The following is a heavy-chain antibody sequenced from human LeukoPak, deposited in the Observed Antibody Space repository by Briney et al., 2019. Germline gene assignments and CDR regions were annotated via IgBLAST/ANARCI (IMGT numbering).Heavy chain of an antibody. CDR3: VLLSLTPG. CDR1: GFTFSTYW. CDR2: ISSDGSNT. V-gene: IGHV3-74*01. D-gene: IGHD3-10*01. J-gene: IGHJ4*02. Sequence: GGSLRLSCAASGFTFSTYWMHRVRQAPGKGLVWVSRISSDGSNTNYADSVKGRFTISRDNAKNTLYLQMNSLRPEDTAVYYCVLLSLTPGWGQGTLVTVSS.